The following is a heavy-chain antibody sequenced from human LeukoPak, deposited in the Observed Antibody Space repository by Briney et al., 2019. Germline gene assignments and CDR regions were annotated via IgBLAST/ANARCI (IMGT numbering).Heavy chain of an antibody. J-gene: IGHJ4*02. D-gene: IGHD2-21*01. V-gene: IGHV4-39*07. CDR1: GGSLTSRFHD. Sequence: PSETRSPTCPVAGGSLTSRFHDCGWIRQPPGKGLEWIGRVYFCGTSYYNPSLNSRVTLSTDTSQRQFSLGLTSLTAAATVSYYGARLSWGGGSCYSGKGNLDYGAQGTLVSVSS. CDR2: VYFCGTS. CDR3: ARLSWGGGSCYSGKGNLDY.